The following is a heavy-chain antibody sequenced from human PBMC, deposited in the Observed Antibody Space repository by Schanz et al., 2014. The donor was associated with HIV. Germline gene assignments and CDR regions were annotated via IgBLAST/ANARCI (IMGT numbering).Heavy chain of an antibody. D-gene: IGHD3-10*01. CDR2: IRSKAYGGTP. CDR3: TRVLTKWFGEARYGADV. J-gene: IGHJ6*02. CDR1: GFMFGDYA. V-gene: IGHV3-49*05. Sequence: VHLVESGGGLIKPGRSQRLSCTSSGFMFGDYAMSWFRQAPGKGPEWVGFIRSKAYGGTPDYAASVKGRFTISRDDSKNIVYLQTNSLKIEDTAVYYCTRVLTKWFGEARYGADVWGQGTTVTVSS.